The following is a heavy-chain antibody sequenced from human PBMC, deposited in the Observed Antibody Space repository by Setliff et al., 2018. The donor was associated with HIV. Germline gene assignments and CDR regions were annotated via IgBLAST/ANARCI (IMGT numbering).Heavy chain of an antibody. D-gene: IGHD2-2*01. CDR3: ARKDGVGYCDSNSCYGIGPIDF. Sequence: ASVKVSCKASGYTFTSYYMHWVRQAPGQGLEWMGIINHSGGSTTYAQKFQGRVTMTRDTSVTTVYMELTSLRSDDTAVYYCARKDGVGYCDSNSCYGIGPIDFWGQGSLVTVSS. J-gene: IGHJ4*02. CDR2: INHSGGST. CDR1: GYTFTSYY. V-gene: IGHV1-46*01.